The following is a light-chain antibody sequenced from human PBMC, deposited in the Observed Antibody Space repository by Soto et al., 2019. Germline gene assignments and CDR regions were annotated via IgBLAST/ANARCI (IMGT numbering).Light chain of an antibody. CDR3: QKYSGPPYT. V-gene: IGKV1-27*01. CDR2: TAS. J-gene: IGKJ2*01. CDR1: QGIRNY. Sequence: DLQVTQSPSSLSASVGDRVTITCRASQGIRNYLAWYQQKPGKVPKLLIYTASTLQSGVPSRFSGSGSGTDFTLTISSLQPEDVATYYCQKYSGPPYTFGRGTKLEIK.